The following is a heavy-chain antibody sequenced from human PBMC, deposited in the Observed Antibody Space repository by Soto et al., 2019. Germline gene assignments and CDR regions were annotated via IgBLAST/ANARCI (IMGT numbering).Heavy chain of an antibody. CDR2: IYYSGNT. J-gene: IGHJ4*02. CDR1: GDSISFSDYS. Sequence: TLPLRSNVSGDSISFSDYSGNWIRPRPGKGLEWIGYIYYSGNTYYNPSLKSRITISVDTSKRQFSLKLSSVTAADTAVYYCAREEYAEGKQTLDSWGQGTVVTVSS. CDR3: AREEYAEGKQTLDS. V-gene: IGHV4-31*03.